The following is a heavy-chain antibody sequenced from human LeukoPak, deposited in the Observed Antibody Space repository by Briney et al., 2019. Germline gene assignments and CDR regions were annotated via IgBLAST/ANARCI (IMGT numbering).Heavy chain of an antibody. V-gene: IGHV3-23*01. J-gene: IGHJ4*02. CDR3: VKETIAPASQGFDY. D-gene: IGHD6-13*01. Sequence: GGSLILSCAASGFTLSTYAMSWVRQAPGKGLEWVSAISNSGGTTHYADSVKGRFTISRDNSKSTLYLQMSSLRAEDTAVYYCVKETIAPASQGFDYWGQGTLVTVSS. CDR1: GFTLSTYA. CDR2: ISNSGGTT.